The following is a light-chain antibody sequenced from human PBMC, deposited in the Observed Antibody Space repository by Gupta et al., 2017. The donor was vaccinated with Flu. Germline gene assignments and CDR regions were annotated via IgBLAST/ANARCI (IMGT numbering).Light chain of an antibody. CDR1: QGVSKY. Sequence: PSSVSASVGDRVTVTCRASQGVSKYVAWYQQKPGDAPKLLIYTTSTVKGGVPSRFSGSGSGTDFTLTISSRQPEDSATYSCQHENSFPITFGQGTLLEIK. J-gene: IGKJ5*01. V-gene: IGKV1-12*01. CDR3: QHENSFPIT. CDR2: TTS.